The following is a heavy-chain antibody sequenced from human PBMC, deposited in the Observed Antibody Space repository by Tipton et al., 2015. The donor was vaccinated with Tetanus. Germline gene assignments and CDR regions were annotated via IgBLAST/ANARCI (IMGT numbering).Heavy chain of an antibody. CDR3: VRGTSWGKGWYFDL. D-gene: IGHD7-27*01. V-gene: IGHV6-1*01. Sequence: LVKPSQTLSLICAISGDSVYRDGTGWNWIRQSPSRGLEWLGRTYYMSKWYHNYALPVKGQIDINPDTSKNQFSLNLNSVTPEDTAVYYCVRGTSWGKGWYFDLWGRGTLVTVSS. CDR2: TYYMSKWYH. J-gene: IGHJ2*01. CDR1: GDSVYRDGTG.